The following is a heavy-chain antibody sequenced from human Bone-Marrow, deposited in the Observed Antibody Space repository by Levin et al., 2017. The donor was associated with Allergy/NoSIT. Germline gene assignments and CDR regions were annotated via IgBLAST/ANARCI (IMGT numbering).Heavy chain of an antibody. J-gene: IGHJ4*02. CDR3: ARDYYHSGTYFFDY. CDR1: GYTFTRYG. V-gene: IGHV1-18*01. D-gene: IGHD3-10*01. CDR2: ISGFNGNT. Sequence: GESLKISCKASGYTFTRYGITWVRQAPGQGPEWMGWISGFNGNTNYAQKFQGRVTVTTDTSTNTAYLELRSLTSDDTAFYYCARDYYHSGTYFFDYWVQGTLVTVSS.